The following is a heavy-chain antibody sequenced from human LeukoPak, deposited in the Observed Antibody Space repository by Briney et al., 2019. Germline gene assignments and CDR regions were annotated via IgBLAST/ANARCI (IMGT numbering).Heavy chain of an antibody. Sequence: GGSLRLSCAASGFTFDDYAMRWVRQAPGKGLGWVSGISWNRGSIGYADSVKGRFTISRDNAKNSLYLQMNSLRAEDTDLYYCAKGENILTGSFDYWGQGTLVTLSP. J-gene: IGHJ4*02. CDR2: ISWNRGSI. CDR3: AKGENILTGSFDY. CDR1: GFTFDDYA. V-gene: IGHV3-9*01. D-gene: IGHD3-9*01.